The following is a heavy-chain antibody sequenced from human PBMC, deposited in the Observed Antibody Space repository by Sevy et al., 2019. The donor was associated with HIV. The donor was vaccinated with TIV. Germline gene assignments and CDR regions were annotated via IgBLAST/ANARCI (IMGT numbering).Heavy chain of an antibody. J-gene: IGHJ6*02. CDR2: VSFDGARN. Sequence: GGSLRLSCEASGFTFSSYAMHWVRQAPGKGLEWVALVSFDGARNYYADSVKGRFTISRDDSENTLYLQMNSLRPEDTAWYYGAREIDVDVGATNDRYDYYYGMDVWGRGTTVTVSS. V-gene: IGHV3-30-3*01. CDR3: AREIDVDVGATNDRYDYYYGMDV. CDR1: GFTFSSYA. D-gene: IGHD5-12*01.